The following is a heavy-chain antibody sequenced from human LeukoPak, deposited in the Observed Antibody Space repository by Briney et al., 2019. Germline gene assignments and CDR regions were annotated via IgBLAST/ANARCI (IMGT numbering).Heavy chain of an antibody. Sequence: SQTLSLTCTVSGGSISSGSYYWSWIRQPAGKGLEWIGRIYTSGSTNYNPSLKSRVTISVDTSKNQFSLKLSSVTAADTAVYYCAREVAEFGVVINWFDPWGQGTLVTVSS. J-gene: IGHJ5*02. CDR2: IYTSGST. CDR3: AREVAEFGVVINWFDP. D-gene: IGHD3-3*01. V-gene: IGHV4-61*02. CDR1: GGSISSGSYY.